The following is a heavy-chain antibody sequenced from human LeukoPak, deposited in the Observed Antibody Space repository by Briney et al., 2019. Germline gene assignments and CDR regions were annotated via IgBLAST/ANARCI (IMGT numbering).Heavy chain of an antibody. CDR2: IYYSGST. CDR1: GGSISSYY. CDR3: ARVILEWLSVNWFDP. V-gene: IGHV4-59*12. J-gene: IGHJ5*02. Sequence: SETLSLTCTVSGGSISSYYWSWIRQPPGKGLEWIGYIYYSGSTYYNPSLKSRVTISVDTSKNQFSLKLSSVTAADTAVYYCARVILEWLSVNWFDPWGQGTLVTVSS. D-gene: IGHD3-3*01.